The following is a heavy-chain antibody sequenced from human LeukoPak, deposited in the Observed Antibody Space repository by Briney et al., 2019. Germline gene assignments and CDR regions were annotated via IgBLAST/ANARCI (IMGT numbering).Heavy chain of an antibody. D-gene: IGHD7-27*01. V-gene: IGHV3-21*01. J-gene: IGHJ4*02. CDR2: ISSSSSYI. CDR3: ARGRTWDYFDY. CDR1: GFTFSSYS. Sequence: GGSLRLSCAASGFTFSSYSMNWVRQAPGKGLEWVSSISSSSSYIYYADSVKGRFTTSRDNAKNSLYLQMNSLRAEDTAVYYCARGRTWDYFDYWGQGTLVTVSS.